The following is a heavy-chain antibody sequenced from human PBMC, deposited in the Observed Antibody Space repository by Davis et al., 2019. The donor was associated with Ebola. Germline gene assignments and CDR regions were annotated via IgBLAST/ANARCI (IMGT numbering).Heavy chain of an antibody. J-gene: IGHJ3*02. V-gene: IGHV1-18*01. D-gene: IGHD3-10*01. CDR1: GYIYPNHG. CDR2: LSASHGNT. CDR3: AREGSSSSAWGAFDI. Sequence: ASVKVSCKASGYIYPNHGITWVRQAPGHGLEWMGWLSASHGNTNYVQKFQGRVTMTTDTSTNTAYMELRSLRSDDTAIYYCAREGSSSSAWGAFDIWGQGTMVTVSS.